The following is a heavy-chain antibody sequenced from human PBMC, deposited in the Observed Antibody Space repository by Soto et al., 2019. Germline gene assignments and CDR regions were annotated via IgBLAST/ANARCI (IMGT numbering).Heavy chain of an antibody. CDR3: ARSWNKVGAAFAVGYFDF. CDR2: INPNSGGT. D-gene: IGHD1-26*01. V-gene: IGHV1-2*04. J-gene: IGHJ4*01. CDR1: GYTFTGYY. Sequence: ASVKVSCKASGYTFTGYYMHWVRQAPGQGLEWMGWINPNSGGTNYAQTFQGWVTMTRDTSISTVYMDVSRLRFDDTAMYYCARSWNKVGAAFAVGYFDFWGLGTLVTVSS.